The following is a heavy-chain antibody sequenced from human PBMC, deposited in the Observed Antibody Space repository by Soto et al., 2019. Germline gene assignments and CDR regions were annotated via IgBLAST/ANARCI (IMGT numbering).Heavy chain of an antibody. D-gene: IGHD3-22*01. CDR1: GFSFSDHG. V-gene: IGHV3-30*18. CDR2: LSNDGSNK. J-gene: IGHJ4*02. Sequence: GGSLRLSCAASGFSFSDHGMHWVRQAPGKGLEWVAVLSNDGSNKNYADSVKGRFTISRDNSENTLYLQMNNLRAEDTAVYYCAKGYSDSGCSFIIGHWGQGTLVTVSS. CDR3: AKGYSDSGCSFIIGH.